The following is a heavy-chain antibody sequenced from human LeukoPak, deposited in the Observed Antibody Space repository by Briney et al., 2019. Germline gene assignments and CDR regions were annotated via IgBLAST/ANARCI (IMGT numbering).Heavy chain of an antibody. V-gene: IGHV3-23*01. D-gene: IGHD1-26*01. Sequence: SGGSLRLSCAASGFTFTDSAMTWVRQAPGKGLEWVSAISTSGGDTIYTDSAKDRFTISRDNSKNTLYPQMNSLRAEDTAIYYCAKGGSYAPLEYWGQGTLVTVSS. CDR1: GFTFTDSA. CDR2: ISTSGGDT. J-gene: IGHJ4*02. CDR3: AKGGSYAPLEY.